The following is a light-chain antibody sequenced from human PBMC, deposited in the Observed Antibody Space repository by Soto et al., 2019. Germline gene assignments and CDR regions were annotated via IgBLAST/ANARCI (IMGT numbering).Light chain of an antibody. CDR2: DAS. CDR3: QHYNSYSKT. CDR1: QDMSNG. J-gene: IGKJ1*01. Sequence: DIQMTQFPSTLSASVGDRVTITCRANQDMSNGLAWYQQKPGKAPKLLIYDASNLESGVPSRFSGSGSGTEVTLTISSLQPDDFATYYCQHYNSYSKTFGEGTKVEIK. V-gene: IGKV1-5*01.